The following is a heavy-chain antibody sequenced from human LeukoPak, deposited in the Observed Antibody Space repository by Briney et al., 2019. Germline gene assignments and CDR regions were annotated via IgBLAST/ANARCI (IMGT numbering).Heavy chain of an antibody. J-gene: IGHJ4*02. CDR1: GGPISSGSYY. D-gene: IGHD6-19*01. Sequence: SETLSLTCAVSGGPISSGSYYWSWIRQPAGKGPEWIGRIYTSGSTNYNPSLKSRVTISVDTSKNQFSLKLSSVTAADTAVYYCARAKMAIAVAGTLGYYFDYWGQGTLVTVSS. CDR2: IYTSGST. CDR3: ARAKMAIAVAGTLGYYFDY. V-gene: IGHV4-61*02.